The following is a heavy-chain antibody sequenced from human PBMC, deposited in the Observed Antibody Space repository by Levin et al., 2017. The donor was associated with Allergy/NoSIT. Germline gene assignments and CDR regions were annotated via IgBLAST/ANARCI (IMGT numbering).Heavy chain of an antibody. CDR3: ARGGWEATIMVNSDY. Sequence: GGSLRLSCAASGFTFSSHGMHWVRQAPGKGLEWVAVISDDGSSEYYADSVKGRFTISRDNSKNTLYLQMNSLRIEDTALYYCARGGWEATIMVNSDYWGQGTHVTVSS. CDR2: ISDDGSSE. V-gene: IGHV3-30*03. D-gene: IGHD5-24*01. CDR1: GFTFSSHG. J-gene: IGHJ4*02.